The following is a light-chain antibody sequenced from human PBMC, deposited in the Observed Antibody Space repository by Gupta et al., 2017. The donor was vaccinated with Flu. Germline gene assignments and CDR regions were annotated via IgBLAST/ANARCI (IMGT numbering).Light chain of an antibody. CDR1: NIGSNS. Sequence: KTARITCGGDNIGSNSVHWYQQKPGQAPVLVVYDVTDRPSGSPERFSGSNSGNTATLTISRVEAGDEADYYCQVWDTRSDHPVVFGGGTKLTVL. CDR3: QVWDTRSDHPVV. V-gene: IGLV3-21*03. CDR2: DVT. J-gene: IGLJ2*01.